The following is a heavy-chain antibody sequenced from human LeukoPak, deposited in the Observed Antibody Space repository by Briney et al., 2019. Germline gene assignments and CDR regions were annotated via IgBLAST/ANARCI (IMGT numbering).Heavy chain of an antibody. CDR1: GYTLTELS. D-gene: IGHD6-6*01. Sequence: GASVKVSCKVSGYTLTELSMHWVRQAPGKGLEWMGGFDPEDGETIYAQKFQGRVTITADESTSTAYMELSSLRSEDTAVYYCARRKAARPHYYYYGMDVWGQGTTVTVSS. CDR3: ARRKAARPHYYYYGMDV. J-gene: IGHJ6*02. V-gene: IGHV1-24*01. CDR2: FDPEDGET.